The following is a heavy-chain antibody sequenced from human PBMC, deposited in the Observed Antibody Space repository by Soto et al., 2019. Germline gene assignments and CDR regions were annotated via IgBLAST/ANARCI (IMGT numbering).Heavy chain of an antibody. CDR3: TGCSGVTCYLG. J-gene: IGHJ4*02. D-gene: IGHD2-15*01. Sequence: EVQLVESGGGLVQPGGSLKLSCAASGFTFSGSAMHCVRQASGKGLEWVGRIRTKPNSYATAYAASVEGRFTISRDDSKNTAYLQMNSLKTEDTAVYYCTGCSGVTCYLGWGQGTLVTVSS. CDR2: IRTKPNSYAT. CDR1: GFTFSGSA. V-gene: IGHV3-73*02.